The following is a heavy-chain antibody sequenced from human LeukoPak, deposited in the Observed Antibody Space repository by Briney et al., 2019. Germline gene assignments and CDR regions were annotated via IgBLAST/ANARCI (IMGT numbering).Heavy chain of an antibody. V-gene: IGHV3-21*01. J-gene: IGHJ1*01. Sequence: GGSLRLSCAASGFTFSSDSMNWVRQAPGKGLEWVSSISSSSSHIYYADSVKSRFTISRDNAKNSLYLQMNSLRAEDTAVYYCTSNPPGIARDGAEYFQHWGQGTLVTVSS. CDR3: TSNPPGIARDGAEYFQH. CDR1: GFTFSSDS. D-gene: IGHD6-13*01. CDR2: ISSSSSHI.